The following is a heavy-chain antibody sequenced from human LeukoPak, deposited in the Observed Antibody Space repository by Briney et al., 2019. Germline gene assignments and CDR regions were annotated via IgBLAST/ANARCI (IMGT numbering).Heavy chain of an antibody. V-gene: IGHV5-10-1*01. Sequence: GQSLTIACTGSALGSTTYWISWAGPVPGKGLEWMGRIDPSDSYTNYSPSFQGHVTISADKSISTAYLQWSSLKASDTAMYYCATGQNIGQADYWGQGTLVTVSS. D-gene: IGHD2/OR15-2a*01. CDR2: IDPSDSYT. CDR1: ALGSTTYW. CDR3: ATGQNIGQADY. J-gene: IGHJ4*02.